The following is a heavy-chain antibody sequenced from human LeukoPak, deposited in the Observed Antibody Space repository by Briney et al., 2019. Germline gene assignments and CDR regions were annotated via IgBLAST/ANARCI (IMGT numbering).Heavy chain of an antibody. CDR1: GFTFSSYA. V-gene: IGHV3-23*01. D-gene: IGHD3-22*01. Sequence: PGGSLRLSCAASGFTFSSYAMSWVRQAPGKGLEWVSAISGSGGSTYYADSVKGRFTISRDNSKNKLYLQMNSLRAEDTAVYYCANYYYDSSGYYYYYGMDVWGQGTTVTVSS. CDR2: ISGSGGST. J-gene: IGHJ6*02. CDR3: ANYYYDSSGYYYYYGMDV.